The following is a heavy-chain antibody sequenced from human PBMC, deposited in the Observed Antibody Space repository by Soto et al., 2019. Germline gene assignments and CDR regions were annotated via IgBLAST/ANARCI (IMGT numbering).Heavy chain of an antibody. V-gene: IGHV1-46*01. CDR2: INPSGGST. Sequence: QAQLVQSGAEVKEPGASVKVSCKASGHTFTKYYFHWVRQAPGQGLEWMGIINPSGGSTNYAERVQGRVTMTRDTSTSTMYMELRSLRSEATAVYYCAREKVGEGLPPSWTLDPWGQGTLVTVSS. J-gene: IGHJ5*02. D-gene: IGHD1-26*01. CDR1: GHTFTKYY. CDR3: AREKVGEGLPPSWTLDP.